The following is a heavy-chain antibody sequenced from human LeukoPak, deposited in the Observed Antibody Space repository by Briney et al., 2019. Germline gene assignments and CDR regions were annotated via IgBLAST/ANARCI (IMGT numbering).Heavy chain of an antibody. V-gene: IGHV4-34*01. J-gene: IGHJ4*02. D-gene: IGHD2-2*01. CDR2: INHSGST. Sequence: NAGGSLRLSCAASGFTFGDYGMSWIRQPPGKGLEWIGEINHSGSTNYNPSLKSRVTISVDTSKNQFSLKLSSVTAADTAVYYCARRKVVPAAMDHWGQGTLVTVSS. CDR3: ARRKVVPAAMDH. CDR1: GFTFGDYG.